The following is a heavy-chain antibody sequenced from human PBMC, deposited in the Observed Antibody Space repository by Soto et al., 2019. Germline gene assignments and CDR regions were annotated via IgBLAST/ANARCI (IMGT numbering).Heavy chain of an antibody. Sequence: PSETLSLTCTVSGGSISSYYWGWIRQPPGKGLEWIGSIYYSGSTYYNPSLKSRVTISVDTSKNQFSLKLSSVTAADTAVYYCATLLEEYCISTSCYLRGYYYYYYGMDVWGQGTTVTVSS. CDR2: IYYSGST. J-gene: IGHJ6*02. CDR1: GGSISSYY. CDR3: ATLLEEYCISTSCYLRGYYYYYYGMDV. D-gene: IGHD2-2*01. V-gene: IGHV4-39*01.